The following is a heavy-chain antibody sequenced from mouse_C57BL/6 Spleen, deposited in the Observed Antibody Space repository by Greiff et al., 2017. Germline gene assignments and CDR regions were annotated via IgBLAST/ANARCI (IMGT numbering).Heavy chain of an antibody. CDR1: GYTFTSYW. Sequence: QVQLQPGAELVKPGASVKLSCKASGYTFTSYWMQWVKQRPGQGLEWIGEIDPSDSYTNYNQKFKGKATLTVDTSSSTAYMQLSSLTSEDSAVYYCARALGQDAYWGKGTTLTVSS. CDR3: ARALGQDAY. V-gene: IGHV1-50*01. D-gene: IGHD4-1*01. J-gene: IGHJ2*01. CDR2: IDPSDSYT.